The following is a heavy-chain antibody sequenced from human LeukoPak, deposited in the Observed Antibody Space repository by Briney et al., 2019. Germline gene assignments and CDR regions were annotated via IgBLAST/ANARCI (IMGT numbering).Heavy chain of an antibody. J-gene: IGHJ4*02. Sequence: PSETLSLTCTVSGYSISSGYYWGWIRQPPGKGLEWIGSIYHSGSTYYNPSLKSRVTISVDTSKNQFSLKLSSVTAADTAVYYCAREGGGFDYWGQGTLVTVSS. CDR3: AREGGGFDY. CDR1: GYSISSGYY. D-gene: IGHD3-16*01. CDR2: IYHSGST. V-gene: IGHV4-38-2*02.